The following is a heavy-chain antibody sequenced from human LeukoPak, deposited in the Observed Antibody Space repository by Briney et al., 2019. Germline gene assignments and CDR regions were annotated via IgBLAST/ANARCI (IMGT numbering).Heavy chain of an antibody. J-gene: IGHJ4*02. CDR3: ARGGYDYYDSSGYYYFDY. CDR1: GYTFISYG. V-gene: IGHV1-18*01. CDR2: ISAYNSNT. D-gene: IGHD3-22*01. Sequence: ASVKVSCKASGYTFISYGFSWVRQAPGQGLEWMGWISAYNSNTNYAQKFQGRVTITADESTSTAYMELSSLRSEDTAVYYCARGGYDYYDSSGYYYFDYWGQGTLVTVSS.